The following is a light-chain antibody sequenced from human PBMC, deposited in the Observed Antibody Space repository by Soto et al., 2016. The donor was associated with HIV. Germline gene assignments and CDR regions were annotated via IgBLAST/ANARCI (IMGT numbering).Light chain of an antibody. V-gene: IGLV3-19*01. CDR2: AKN. Sequence: SSELTQDPAVSVALGQTVRITCQGDSLRNYYASWYQQKPGQAPVLVIYAKNNRPSGIPDRFSGSSSGNTASLTITGAQAEDEADYYCNSRDSSGNHLRIFGGGTKLTV. CDR1: SLRNYY. CDR3: NSRDSSGNHLRI. J-gene: IGLJ2*01.